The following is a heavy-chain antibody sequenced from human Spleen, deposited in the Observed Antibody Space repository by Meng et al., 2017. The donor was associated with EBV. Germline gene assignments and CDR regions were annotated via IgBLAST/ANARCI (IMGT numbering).Heavy chain of an antibody. J-gene: IGHJ4*02. D-gene: IGHD6-13*01. CDR2: IDTNTGHP. V-gene: IGHV7-4-1*02. CDR1: GYTFTNYA. Sequence: QVQLVQSGAEVKKPGASVKVSCKASGYTFTNYAINWVRQAPGQGLEWMGWIDTNTGHPTYAQGFTGQFVFSLDTSVNTAFLQISSLKAADSAGYYCVSTISAAGYWGQGTLVTVSS. CDR3: VSTISAAGY.